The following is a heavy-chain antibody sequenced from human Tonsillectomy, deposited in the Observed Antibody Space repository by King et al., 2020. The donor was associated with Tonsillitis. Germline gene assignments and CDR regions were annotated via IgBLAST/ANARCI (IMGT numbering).Heavy chain of an antibody. J-gene: IGHJ4*02. CDR3: AKDLRADYFDGSGSTFDY. CDR1: GFTFSSYG. Sequence: VQLVESGGGVVQPGGSLRLSCAASGFTFSSYGMHWVRQAPGKGLEWVAFIQYDGRNTYYADSVKGRFTISRGNSKNTLYVQMNSLRAEDTAVYYCAKDLRADYFDGSGSTFDYWGQGTLVTVSS. V-gene: IGHV3-30*02. CDR2: IQYDGRNT. D-gene: IGHD3-22*01.